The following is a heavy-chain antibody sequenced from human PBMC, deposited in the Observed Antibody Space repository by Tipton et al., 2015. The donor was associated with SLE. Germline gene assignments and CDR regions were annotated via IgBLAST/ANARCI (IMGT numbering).Heavy chain of an antibody. V-gene: IGHV1-46*01. J-gene: IGHJ3*02. CDR1: GYTFTSYY. CDR2: INPSGGRT. CDR3: ARGGYCSSTRCYDDAFDI. Sequence: QSGPEVKKPGASVKVSCKASGYTFTSYYMHWVRQAPGRGLEWMGIINPSGGRTSYAQKFQGSVTMTRDTSTSTVYMELSSLRSEDTAVYYCARGGYCSSTRCYDDAFDIWGQGTMVTVSS. D-gene: IGHD2-2*01.